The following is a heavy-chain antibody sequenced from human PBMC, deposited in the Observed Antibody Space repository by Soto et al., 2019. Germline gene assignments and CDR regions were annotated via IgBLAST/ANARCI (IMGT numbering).Heavy chain of an antibody. CDR3: ARSVDSGSYYDYYYYGMDV. D-gene: IGHD1-26*01. CDR1: GYSFTSYW. Sequence: PGESLKISCKGSGYSFTSYWNGWVRQMPGKGLEWMGIIYPGDSDTRYSPSFQGQVTISADKSISTAYLQWSSLKASDTAMYYCARSVDSGSYYDYYYYGMDVWGQGTTVTVSS. V-gene: IGHV5-51*01. J-gene: IGHJ6*02. CDR2: IYPGDSDT.